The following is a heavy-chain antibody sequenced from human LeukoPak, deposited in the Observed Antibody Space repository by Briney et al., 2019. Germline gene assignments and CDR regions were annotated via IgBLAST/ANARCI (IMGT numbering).Heavy chain of an antibody. CDR1: GYTFTSYG. V-gene: IGHV1-18*01. Sequence: GASVKVSCEASGYTFTSYGISWVRQAPGQGLEWMGWISAYNGNTNYAQKLQGRVTMTTDTSTSTAYMELRSLRSDDTAVYYCARDGYCSSTSCYGMVNYGMDVWGQGTTVTVSS. D-gene: IGHD2-2*03. CDR2: ISAYNGNT. J-gene: IGHJ6*02. CDR3: ARDGYCSSTSCYGMVNYGMDV.